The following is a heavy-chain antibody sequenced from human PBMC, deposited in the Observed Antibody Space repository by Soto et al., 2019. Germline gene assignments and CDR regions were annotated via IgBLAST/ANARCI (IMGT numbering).Heavy chain of an antibody. CDR2: INPINGAT. J-gene: IGHJ6*02. CDR1: GYDFTAYD. V-gene: IGHV1-8*02. D-gene: IGHD2-2*01. CDR3: GRGPSPRAPAGGTPYYYAMDV. Sequence: ASVKVSCKASGYDFTAYDINWVLQASGQGLEWMGWINPINGATGTARRFQGRVSMTRNTDTGTAYLELTSLRSDDTAVYFCGRGPSPRAPAGGTPYYYAMDVWGQGTTVTISS.